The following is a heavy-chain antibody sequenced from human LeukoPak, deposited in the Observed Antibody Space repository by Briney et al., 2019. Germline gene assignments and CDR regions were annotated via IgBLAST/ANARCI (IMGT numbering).Heavy chain of an antibody. J-gene: IGHJ3*02. Sequence: SETLSLTCTVSGGSISSYYWSWIRQPPGKGLEWIGYIYDSGSTNYNPSLKSRVTISVDTSKNQFSLKLSSVTAADTAVYYCACLTTADAFDIWGQGTMVSVSS. CDR2: IYDSGST. V-gene: IGHV4-59*01. D-gene: IGHD3-22*01. CDR3: ACLTTADAFDI. CDR1: GGSISSYY.